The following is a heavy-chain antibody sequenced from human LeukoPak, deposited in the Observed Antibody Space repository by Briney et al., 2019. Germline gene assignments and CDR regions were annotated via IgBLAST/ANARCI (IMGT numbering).Heavy chain of an antibody. Sequence: PGGSLRLSCAASGFTVSSNYISWVRQAPGKGLEWVSVIYSGGSTYYEDSVKGRFTISRDNSKNTLYLQMNSLRAEDTAVYYCARDGPMGRGVMPYGMDVWGQGTTVTVSS. J-gene: IGHJ6*02. CDR2: IYSGGST. CDR1: GFTVSSNY. D-gene: IGHD3-10*01. CDR3: ARDGPMGRGVMPYGMDV. V-gene: IGHV3-66*02.